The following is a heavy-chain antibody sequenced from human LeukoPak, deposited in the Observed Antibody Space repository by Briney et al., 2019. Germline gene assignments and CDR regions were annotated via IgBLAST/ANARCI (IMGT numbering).Heavy chain of an antibody. CDR2: IYPGDSDT. D-gene: IGHD2-2*01. CDR3: ASPPTRECSSISCPLSY. Sequence: PGESLKISCKGSGYSFTTYWIAWVRQVPGKGLEWMGIIYPGDSDTRYSPSFQGQVTISVDKSVSAAYLQWSSLKASDTAMYYCASPPTRECSSISCPLSYWGQGTLVTVSS. V-gene: IGHV5-51*03. CDR1: GYSFTTYW. J-gene: IGHJ4*02.